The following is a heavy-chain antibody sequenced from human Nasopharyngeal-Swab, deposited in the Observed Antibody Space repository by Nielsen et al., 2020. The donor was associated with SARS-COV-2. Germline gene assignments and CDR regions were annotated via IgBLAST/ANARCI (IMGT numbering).Heavy chain of an antibody. V-gene: IGHV4-39*01. D-gene: IGHD6-13*01. J-gene: IGHJ5*02. Sequence: SETLSLTCTVSGDSISSYYWDWIRQPPGKGLEWIGSIYYSGSTYYNPSLKSRVTISVDTSKNQFSLKLSSVTAADTAVYYCARRVAAADNWFDPWGQGTLVTVSS. CDR1: GDSISSYY. CDR2: IYYSGST. CDR3: ARRVAAADNWFDP.